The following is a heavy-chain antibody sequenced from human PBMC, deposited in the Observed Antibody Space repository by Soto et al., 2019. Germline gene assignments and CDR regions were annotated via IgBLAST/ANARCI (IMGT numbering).Heavy chain of an antibody. V-gene: IGHV4-34*01. J-gene: IGHJ5*02. D-gene: IGHD6-6*01. CDR2: INHSGST. CDR1: GGSFSGDY. Sequence: ETLSLTCAVCGGSFSGDYWSWIRQPPGKGLEWIGEINHSGSTNYNPSLKSRVTISVDTSKNQFSLKLSSATAADTAVYYCASLSSIAARNGWFDPWGQGTLVTVSS. CDR3: ASLSSIAARNGWFDP.